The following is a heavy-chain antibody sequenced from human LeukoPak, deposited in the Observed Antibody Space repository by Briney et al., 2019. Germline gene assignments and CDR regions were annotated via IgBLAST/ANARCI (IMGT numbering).Heavy chain of an antibody. Sequence: ASVKVSCKASGYTFTSYYMHWVRQAPGQGLEWMGWINPNSGGTNYAQKFQGRVTMTRDTSISTAYMELSSLRSDDTAVYYCARMDQWGNRKPFDYWGQGTLVTVSS. V-gene: IGHV1-2*02. CDR1: GYTFTSYY. D-gene: IGHD3-16*01. CDR2: INPNSGGT. CDR3: ARMDQWGNRKPFDY. J-gene: IGHJ4*02.